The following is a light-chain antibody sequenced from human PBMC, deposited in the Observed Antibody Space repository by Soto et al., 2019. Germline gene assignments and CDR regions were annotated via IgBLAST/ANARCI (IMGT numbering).Light chain of an antibody. Sequence: DSHMTQSPSSLSTSGGDRVTITCRASQYINNYLNWYQQKPGTAPKLLIFAVYNLQNGVPSRFSDSRAGTDFTLTLSSLHPEDFATYYCQHSDSTPPYTFGQRNK. J-gene: IGKJ2*01. CDR3: QHSDSTPPYT. CDR1: QYINNY. CDR2: AVY. V-gene: IGKV1-39*01.